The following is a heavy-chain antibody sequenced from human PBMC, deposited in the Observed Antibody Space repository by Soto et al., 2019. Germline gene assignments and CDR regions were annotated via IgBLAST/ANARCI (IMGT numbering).Heavy chain of an antibody. CDR2: ISGSGGST. CDR3: AKDQVGAPYGPLDY. Sequence: EVQLLETGGGLVQPGGSLSLSCAASGFIFRTYAMNWVRQAPGKGLEWVSAISGSGGSTYYADSVKGRFTISRDNSKNTLYLQMNSLRAEDTAVYYCAKDQVGAPYGPLDYWGQGTLVTVSS. D-gene: IGHD1-26*01. V-gene: IGHV3-23*01. J-gene: IGHJ4*02. CDR1: GFIFRTYA.